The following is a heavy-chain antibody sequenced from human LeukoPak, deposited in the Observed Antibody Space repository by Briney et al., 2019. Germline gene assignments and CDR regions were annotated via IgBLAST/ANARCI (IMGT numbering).Heavy chain of an antibody. J-gene: IGHJ4*02. CDR2: ISGSGGST. D-gene: IGHD3-9*01. V-gene: IGHV3-23*01. CDR3: TTVRSYFDWLLPD. Sequence: GGSLRLSCAASGFTFSSYAMSWVRQAPGKGLEWVSAISGSGGSTYYADSVKGRFTISRDNSKNTLYLQMNSLRAEDTAVYYCTTVRSYFDWLLPDWGQGTLVTVSS. CDR1: GFTFSSYA.